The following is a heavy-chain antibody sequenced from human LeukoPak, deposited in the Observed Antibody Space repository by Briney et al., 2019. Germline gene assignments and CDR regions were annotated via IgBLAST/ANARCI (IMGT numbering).Heavy chain of an antibody. J-gene: IGHJ4*02. D-gene: IGHD1-26*01. CDR1: GGSISSGGYY. CDR3: ARGPGGFHLDY. V-gene: IGHV4-61*08. CDR2: IYYSGST. Sequence: PSETLSLTCTVSGGSISSGGYYWSWIRQPPGKGLEWIGYIYYSGSTNYNPSLKSRVTISVDTSKNQFSLKLSSVTAADTAVYYCARGPGGFHLDYWGQGTLVTVSS.